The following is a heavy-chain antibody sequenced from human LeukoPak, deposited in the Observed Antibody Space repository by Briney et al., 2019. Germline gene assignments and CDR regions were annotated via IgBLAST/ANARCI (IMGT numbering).Heavy chain of an antibody. CDR2: IKEDGSQK. CDR3: AREDAYYDILTGYYRDYYYGMDV. CDR1: GFTFSTYW. Sequence: PGGSLRLSCVGSGFTFSTYWMTWVRQAPGKGLEWVASIKEDGSQKDHVDSVKGRFTISRDNAKNSVYLQMNSLRAEDTAVYYCAREDAYYDILTGYYRDYYYGMDVWGQGTTVTVSS. V-gene: IGHV3-7*01. J-gene: IGHJ6*02. D-gene: IGHD3-9*01.